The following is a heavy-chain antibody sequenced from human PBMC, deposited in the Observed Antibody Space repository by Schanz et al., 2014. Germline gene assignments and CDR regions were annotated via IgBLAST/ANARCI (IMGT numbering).Heavy chain of an antibody. CDR3: ARENLNWEAFDI. V-gene: IGHV3-11*01. CDR2: ISRDGTTS. CDR1: RFTFSDYW. D-gene: IGHD7-27*01. J-gene: IGHJ3*02. Sequence: VQLVESGGGLVQPGGSLRLSCAASRFTFSDYWMSWVRQAPGKGLEWLSYISRDGTTSYYADSVKGRFTISRDNAKNSLYLEMTSLRGEDTAVYYCARENLNWEAFDIWGQGTMVTVSS.